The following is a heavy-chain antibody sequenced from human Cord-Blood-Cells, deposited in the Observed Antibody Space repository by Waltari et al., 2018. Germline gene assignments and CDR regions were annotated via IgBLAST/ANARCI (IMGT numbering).Heavy chain of an antibody. V-gene: IGHV1-8*01. Sequence: QVQLVQSGAEVKKPGAAVKVSCKASGYTFTSYDINWVRQATGQGLEWMGWMNPNSGNTGYAQKFQGRVTMTRNTSISTAYMELSSLRSEDTAVYYCARGRSGYYYYYYGMDVWGQGTTVTVSS. D-gene: IGHD3-3*01. CDR1: GYTFTSYD. J-gene: IGHJ6*02. CDR3: ARGRSGYYYYYYGMDV. CDR2: MNPNSGNT.